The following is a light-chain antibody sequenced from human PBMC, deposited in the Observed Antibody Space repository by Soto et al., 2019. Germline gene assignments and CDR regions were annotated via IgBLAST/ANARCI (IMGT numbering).Light chain of an antibody. V-gene: IGLV2-23*02. J-gene: IGLJ1*01. CDR2: EVR. CDR3: CSYADTNICV. Sequence: SVLTQPASVSGSPGQSLSISCTGASSDVGRYDLVSWYQQHPGKAPKLIIYEVRKRPSGVSHRFSGSRSANTASLTISGLQAEDEADYYCCSYADTNICVFGTGTKVTVL. CDR1: SSDVGRYDL.